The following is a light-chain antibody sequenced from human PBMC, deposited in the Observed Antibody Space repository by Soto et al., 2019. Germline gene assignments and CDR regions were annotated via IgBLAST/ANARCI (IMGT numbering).Light chain of an antibody. CDR2: KAS. Sequence: DIQMSQCPCTLFASVGDRVNITCRASQSISRWLALYQQKPGKAPKLLIYKASSLESGVPSRFSGSGSGTEFTLNISSLQPDDFATYYCQQYNSYPLTFGGGTKVDTK. V-gene: IGKV1-5*03. CDR3: QQYNSYPLT. CDR1: QSISRW. J-gene: IGKJ4*01.